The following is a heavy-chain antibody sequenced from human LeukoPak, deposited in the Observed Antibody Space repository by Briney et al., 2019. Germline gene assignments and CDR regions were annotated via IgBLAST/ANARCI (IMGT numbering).Heavy chain of an antibody. Sequence: SETLSLTCTVSGGSINNYYWSWIRQPAGKGLEWIGRIYTRGSTNYNPSLKSRVTMSVDTSKNQFSLKPSSVTAADTAVYYCARYYYDSSGYYFDYWGQGTLLTVSS. J-gene: IGHJ4*02. CDR3: ARYYYDSSGYYFDY. CDR1: GGSINNYY. CDR2: IYTRGST. D-gene: IGHD3-22*01. V-gene: IGHV4-4*07.